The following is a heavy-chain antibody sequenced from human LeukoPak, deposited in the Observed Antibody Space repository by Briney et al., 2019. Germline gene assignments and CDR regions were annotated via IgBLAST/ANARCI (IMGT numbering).Heavy chain of an antibody. CDR1: GFTFSSYS. CDR2: ISSSSSTI. D-gene: IGHD3-10*01. V-gene: IGHV3-48*01. Sequence: GGSLRLSCAASGFTFSSYSMNRVRQAPGKGLEWVSYISSSSSTIYYADSVKGRFTISRDNAKNSLYLQMNSLRAEDTAAYYCARAPPGSRDLDAFDIWGQGTMVTVSS. J-gene: IGHJ3*02. CDR3: ARAPPGSRDLDAFDI.